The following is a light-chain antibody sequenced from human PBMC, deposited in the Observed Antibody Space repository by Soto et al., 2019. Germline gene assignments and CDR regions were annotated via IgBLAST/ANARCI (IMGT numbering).Light chain of an antibody. CDR3: SSYTSSSTDV. CDR2: DVS. J-gene: IGLJ1*01. Sequence: QSALTQPASVSGSPGQSTTISCTGTSSDVGGYNYVSWYQQHPGKAPKLMIYDVSNRPSGVSNRFSGSKSGNTASLTISGLQAEDEADYYCSSYTSSSTDVFGTGTKLTVL. CDR1: SSDVGGYNY. V-gene: IGLV2-14*01.